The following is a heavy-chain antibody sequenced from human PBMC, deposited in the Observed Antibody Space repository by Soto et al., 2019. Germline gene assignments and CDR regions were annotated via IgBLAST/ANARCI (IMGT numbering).Heavy chain of an antibody. J-gene: IGHJ3*01. V-gene: IGHV4-31*03. Sequence: QVQLQESGPGLVRPSQTLSLTCTVSAGSISTINYYWSWIRQHPEKGLEWIGYISYSGSTFSHSSLKSRVTISLDTSKKQFSLTLTSVTAADTAVYYCARSAQWDGFDPWGQGTMVTVSS. D-gene: IGHD2-8*01. CDR1: AGSISTINYY. CDR2: ISYSGST. CDR3: ARSAQWDGFDP.